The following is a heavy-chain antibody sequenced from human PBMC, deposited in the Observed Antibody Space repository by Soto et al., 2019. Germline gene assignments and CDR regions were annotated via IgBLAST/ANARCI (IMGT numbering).Heavy chain of an antibody. V-gene: IGHV4-39*01. Sequence: QLQLQESGPGLVKPSETLSLTCTVSGGSISSSSYYWGWIRQPPGKGLECIGTIYYSGSTYYNPSLKSRVPISVATSKNQFSLRLSSVAAADTAVYYCARGGYDYWGQGTLVTVSS. CDR2: IYYSGST. CDR1: GGSISSSSYY. D-gene: IGHD1-26*01. CDR3: ARGGYDY. J-gene: IGHJ4*02.